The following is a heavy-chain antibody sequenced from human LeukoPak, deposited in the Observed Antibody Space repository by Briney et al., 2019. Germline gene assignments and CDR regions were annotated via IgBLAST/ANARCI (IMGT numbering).Heavy chain of an antibody. CDR3: ARASGGYSYGFGYNWFDP. CDR1: GGSISSSSYY. D-gene: IGHD5-18*01. Sequence: PSETLSLTCTVSGGSISSSSYYWGWIRQPPGKGLEWIGSIYYSGSTYYNPSLKSRVTISVDTSKNQFSLKLSSVTAADTAVYYCARASGGYSYGFGYNWFDPWGQETLVTVSS. CDR2: IYYSGST. J-gene: IGHJ5*02. V-gene: IGHV4-39*01.